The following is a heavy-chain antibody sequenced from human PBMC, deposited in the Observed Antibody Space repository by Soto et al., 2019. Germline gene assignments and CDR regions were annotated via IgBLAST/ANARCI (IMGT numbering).Heavy chain of an antibody. Sequence: GASVKVSCKASGYTFTSYGISWVRQAPGQGLEWMGWISAYNGNTNYAQKLQGRVTMTTDTSTSTAYMELRSLRSDDTAVYYCARSENYYDSSGYYSVSFFDYWGQGTLVTVSS. CDR1: GYTFTSYG. J-gene: IGHJ4*02. V-gene: IGHV1-18*04. CDR3: ARSENYYDSSGYYSVSFFDY. CDR2: ISAYNGNT. D-gene: IGHD3-22*01.